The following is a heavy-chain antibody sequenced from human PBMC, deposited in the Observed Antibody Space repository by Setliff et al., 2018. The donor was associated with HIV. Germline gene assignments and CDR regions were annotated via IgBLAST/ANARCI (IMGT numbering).Heavy chain of an antibody. CDR2: INHSGST. CDR3: ARGQENGDLRY. CDR1: GGSFSGYY. V-gene: IGHV4-34*01. Sequence: PSETLSLTCAVYGGSFSGYYWSWIRQPPGKGLEWIGEINHSGSTNYNPSLKSRVTLSVDTSKNQFSLNLSSVTAADTALYYCARGQENGDLRYWGQGTPVTVSS. D-gene: IGHD3-10*01. J-gene: IGHJ4*02.